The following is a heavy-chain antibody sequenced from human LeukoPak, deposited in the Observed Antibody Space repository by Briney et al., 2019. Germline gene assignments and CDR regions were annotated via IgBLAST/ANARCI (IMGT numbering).Heavy chain of an antibody. Sequence: PGGSLRLSCAASGFTFSSYAMHWVRQAPGKGLEYVSAISSNGGSTYYANSVKGRFTISRDNSKNTLYLQMGSLRAEDMAVYYCARDGGSRVMAFDYWGQGTLVTVSS. CDR1: GFTFSSYA. CDR2: ISSNGGST. D-gene: IGHD1-26*01. J-gene: IGHJ4*02. V-gene: IGHV3-64*01. CDR3: ARDGGSRVMAFDY.